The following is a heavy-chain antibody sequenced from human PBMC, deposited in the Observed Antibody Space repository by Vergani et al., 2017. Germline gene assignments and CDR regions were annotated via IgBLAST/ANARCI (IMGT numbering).Heavy chain of an antibody. CDR2: IYYSGST. D-gene: IGHD2-21*01. Sequence: QVQLQESGPGLVKPSQTLSLTCTVSGGSISSGGYYWSWIRQHPGKGLEWNGYIYYSGSTYHNPSIKSPVTISVDTSKNQFSLKLSSVTAADTAAYDCAREGAVVVSATTNFDYWGQGTLVTVSS. CDR3: AREGAVVVSATTNFDY. CDR1: GGSISSGGYY. V-gene: IGHV4-31*01. J-gene: IGHJ4*02.